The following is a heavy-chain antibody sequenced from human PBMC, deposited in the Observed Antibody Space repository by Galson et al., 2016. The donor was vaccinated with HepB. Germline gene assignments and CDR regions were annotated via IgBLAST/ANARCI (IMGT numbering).Heavy chain of an antibody. CDR3: TTIQWDGHQRIDH. CDR1: GFVSSDSG. J-gene: IGHJ4*02. Sequence: SLRLSCAASGFVSSDSGMHWVRQASGGGVEWIGRVRNKGNNYATTYGASMKGRVTISRDDSKNTAYLHMHSLQTEDTAVYYCTTIQWDGHQRIDHWGRGTLVTVSS. V-gene: IGHV3-73*01. CDR2: VRNKGNNYAT. D-gene: IGHD1-26*01.